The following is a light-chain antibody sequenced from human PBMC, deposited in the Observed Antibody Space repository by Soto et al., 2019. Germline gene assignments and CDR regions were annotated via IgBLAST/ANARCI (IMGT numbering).Light chain of an antibody. Sequence: EMVLTQSPGTLSLSPGERVSLSCRAIQSVIDNYLAWFQQKPGQAPRLLIYDASNRATGIPARFSGSGSGTDFTLTISSLEPEDFAVYYCQQRSNWLTFGGGTKVDIK. CDR3: QQRSNWLT. J-gene: IGKJ4*01. V-gene: IGKV3-11*01. CDR2: DAS. CDR1: QSVIDNY.